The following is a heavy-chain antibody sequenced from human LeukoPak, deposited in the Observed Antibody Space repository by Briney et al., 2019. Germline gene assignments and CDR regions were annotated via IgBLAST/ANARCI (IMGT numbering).Heavy chain of an antibody. D-gene: IGHD3-10*01. CDR2: IYYSGST. V-gene: IGHV4-59*02. CDR1: GFTVSSNY. J-gene: IGHJ5*02. CDR3: ARLQMVRGDYNWFDP. Sequence: GSLRLSCAASGFTVSSNYMSWVRQAPGKGLEWIGYIYYSGSTNYNPSLKSRVTISVDTSKNQFSLKLSSVTAADTAVYYCARLQMVRGDYNWFDPWGQGTLVTVSS.